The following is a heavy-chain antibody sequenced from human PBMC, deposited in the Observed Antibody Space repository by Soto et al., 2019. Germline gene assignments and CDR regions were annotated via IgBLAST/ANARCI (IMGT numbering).Heavy chain of an antibody. CDR3: ARAGRIVVVPAADPVYNWFDP. Sequence: ASVKVSCKASGYTFTGYYMHWVRQAPGQGLEWMGWINPNSGGTNYAQKFQGWVTMTRDTSISTAYMELSRLRSDSTAVYYCARAGRIVVVPAADPVYNWFDPWGQGTLVTVSS. J-gene: IGHJ5*02. D-gene: IGHD2-2*01. V-gene: IGHV1-2*04. CDR2: INPNSGGT. CDR1: GYTFTGYY.